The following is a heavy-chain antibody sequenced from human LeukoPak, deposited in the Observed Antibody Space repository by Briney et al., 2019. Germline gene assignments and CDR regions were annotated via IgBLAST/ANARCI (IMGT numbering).Heavy chain of an antibody. CDR3: TRPGIAAAGGGY. V-gene: IGHV3-73*01. Sequence: PGGSLRLSCAASGFTFSGSAMHWVRQASGKGLEWVGRIGNKANSYATAYAASVKGRFTISRDDSKNTEYLQMNSLKTEDTAVYYCTRPGIAAAGGGYWGQGTLVTVSS. J-gene: IGHJ4*02. D-gene: IGHD6-13*01. CDR2: IGNKANSYAT. CDR1: GFTFSGSA.